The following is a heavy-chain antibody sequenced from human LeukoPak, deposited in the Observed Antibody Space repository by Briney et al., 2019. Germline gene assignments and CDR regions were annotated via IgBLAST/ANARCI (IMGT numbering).Heavy chain of an antibody. D-gene: IGHD1-26*01. V-gene: IGHV1-46*01. CDR1: GYTLTNYY. J-gene: IGHJ4*02. Sequence: ASVKVSCKASGYTLTNYYMHWVRQAPGQGLEWMGVINPSGGSTTYAQKFQGRVTMTRDTSTSTVYMELSRLRSEDTAVYWCARDRSGSSDYWGQGTLVTVFS. CDR2: INPSGGST. CDR3: ARDRSGSSDY.